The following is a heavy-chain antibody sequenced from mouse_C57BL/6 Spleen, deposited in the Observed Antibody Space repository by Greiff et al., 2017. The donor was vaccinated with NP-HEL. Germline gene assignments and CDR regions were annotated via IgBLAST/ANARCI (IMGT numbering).Heavy chain of an antibody. Sequence: EVQVVESGGGLVKPGGSLKLSCAASGFTFGSYAMSWVRQTPEKRLEWVATISDGGSYTYYPDNVKGRFTISRDNAKNNLYLQMSHLKSEDTAMYYCARDRGFAYWGQGTLVTVSA. J-gene: IGHJ3*01. CDR2: ISDGGSYT. CDR1: GFTFGSYA. CDR3: ARDRGFAY. V-gene: IGHV5-4*01.